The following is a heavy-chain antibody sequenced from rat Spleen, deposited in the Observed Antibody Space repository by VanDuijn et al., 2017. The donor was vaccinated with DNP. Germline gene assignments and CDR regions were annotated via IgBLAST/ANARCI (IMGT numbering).Heavy chain of an antibody. Sequence: EVQLVESGGGLVQPGRSMKLSCVASGFTFSHYYMAWVRQAPRKGLEWVAYIGSPAYAPYSTDSVKGRFTISRDNAKSTLYLQMNSLRSEDMATYYCVRWNSGHFDYWGQGVMVTVSS. CDR1: GFTFSHYY. D-gene: IGHD4-3*01. V-gene: IGHV5-22*01. J-gene: IGHJ2*01. CDR2: IGSPAYAP. CDR3: VRWNSGHFDY.